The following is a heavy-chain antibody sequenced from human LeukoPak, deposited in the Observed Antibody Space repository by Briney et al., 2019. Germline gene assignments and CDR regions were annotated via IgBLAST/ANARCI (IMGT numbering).Heavy chain of an antibody. CDR3: ARDLAWRGSGSPPFDY. CDR2: ISSSSSTI. D-gene: IGHD3-10*01. CDR1: GFTFSSYS. Sequence: PGGSLRLSCAASGFTFSSYSMNWVRQAPGKGLEWVSYISSSSSTIYYADSVKGRFTISRDNAKNSLYLQMNSLRAEDTAVYYCARDLAWRGSGSPPFDYWGQGTLVTVSS. J-gene: IGHJ4*02. V-gene: IGHV3-48*01.